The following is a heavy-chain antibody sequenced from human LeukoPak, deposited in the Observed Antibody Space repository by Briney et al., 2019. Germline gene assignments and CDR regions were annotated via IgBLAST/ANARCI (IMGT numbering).Heavy chain of an antibody. J-gene: IGHJ4*02. D-gene: IGHD2-15*01. CDR3: ARGCSGGNCYTAIDY. CDR2: INHSGST. V-gene: IGHV4-34*01. Sequence: PSETLSLTCAVYGGSFSGYYWSWLRQPPGKGLEWIGEINHSGSTNYNPSLKSRLTISVDTSKNQFFLKLSSVTAADTAVYYCARGCSGGNCYTAIDYWGQGTLVTVSS. CDR1: GGSFSGYY.